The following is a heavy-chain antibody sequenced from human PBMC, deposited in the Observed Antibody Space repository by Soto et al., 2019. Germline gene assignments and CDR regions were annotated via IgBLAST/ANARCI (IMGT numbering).Heavy chain of an antibody. CDR3: ARADCTGAYCYSWPFNYGVDV. J-gene: IGHJ6*02. Sequence: QVQLVESGGGVVQPGGSLRLSCTTSGFTFNTYGMHWVRQAPGKGLEWVAIIWYDGSNKYYADSVKGRFTISRDNSKNTLYLHMISLRAEDTALYYCARADCTGAYCYSWPFNYGVDVWGQGTTVTVSS. CDR1: GFTFNTYG. CDR2: IWYDGSNK. D-gene: IGHD2-15*01. V-gene: IGHV3-33*08.